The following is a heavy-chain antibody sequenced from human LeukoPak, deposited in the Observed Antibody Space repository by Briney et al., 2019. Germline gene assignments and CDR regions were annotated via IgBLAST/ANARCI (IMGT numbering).Heavy chain of an antibody. Sequence: GGSLRLSCAASGFTFTSYGMNWVRQAPGKGLEWVSSISSGSTYMYYADSVTSRFTISRDNAKNSVYLQMNSLRVEDTAVYYCAREPGPAAPPVDYWGQGTLVTVSS. D-gene: IGHD2-2*01. CDR1: GFTFTSYG. CDR3: AREPGPAAPPVDY. V-gene: IGHV3-21*01. CDR2: ISSGSTYM. J-gene: IGHJ4*02.